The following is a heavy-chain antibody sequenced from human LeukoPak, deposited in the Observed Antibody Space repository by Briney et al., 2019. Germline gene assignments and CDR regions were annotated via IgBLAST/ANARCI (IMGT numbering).Heavy chain of an antibody. CDR2: IRYDGSNK. V-gene: IGHV3-30*02. Sequence: SGGSLRLSCAASGFTFSNYAMHWVRQAPGKGLEWVAFIRYDGSNKYYADSVKGRFTISRGNSKNTLYLQMNSLRAEDAAVYYCAKDTRGDYGWDFDYWGQGTLVTVSS. CDR3: AKDTRGDYGWDFDY. CDR1: GFTFSNYA. J-gene: IGHJ4*02. D-gene: IGHD3-10*01.